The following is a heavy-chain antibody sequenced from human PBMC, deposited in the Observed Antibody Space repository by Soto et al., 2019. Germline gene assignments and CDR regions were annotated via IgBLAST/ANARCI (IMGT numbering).Heavy chain of an antibody. J-gene: IGHJ4*02. CDR1: GFTFSSYG. D-gene: IGHD6-19*01. CDR3: AKHPHSSGSYYYFDY. V-gene: IGHV3-30*18. CDR2: ISYDGNKA. Sequence: GGSLRLSCAASGFTFSSYGMHWVRQAPGKGLEWVTLISYDGNKAYYADSVKGRFTISRDNSNNTLYLQMNSLRTEDTAVYYCAKHPHSSGSYYYFDYWGQGTLVTVS.